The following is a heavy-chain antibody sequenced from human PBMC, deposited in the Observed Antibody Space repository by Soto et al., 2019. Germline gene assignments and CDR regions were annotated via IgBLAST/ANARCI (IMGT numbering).Heavy chain of an antibody. CDR3: ARGYGLCISPDCDRDLCYAMDI. CDR2: VYGDGST. D-gene: IGHD3-16*01. Sequence: PGGSLRLSCAASEFSVSNNYMSWVRQAAGKGLESVSVVYGDGSTFYADSVKGRFIISRDHSKNTLYLQMNNLRAEDTAVYYCARGYGLCISPDCDRDLCYAMDIWGQGTTVTVSS. CDR1: EFSVSNNY. V-gene: IGHV3-66*01. J-gene: IGHJ6*02.